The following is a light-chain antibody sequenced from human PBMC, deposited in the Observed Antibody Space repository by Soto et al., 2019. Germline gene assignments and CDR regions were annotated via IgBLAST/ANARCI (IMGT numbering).Light chain of an antibody. CDR3: QQYNSYPYT. CDR1: QSNSSW. J-gene: IGKJ2*01. CDR2: DAS. V-gene: IGKV1-5*01. Sequence: DIQMTQSPSTLSASVGDRVTITCRASQSNSSWLAWYQQKPGKAPKLLIYDASSFESGVPSRFICSGSWTEFTLTISSLQPDDFATDYCQQYNSYPYTFGQGTKLEIK.